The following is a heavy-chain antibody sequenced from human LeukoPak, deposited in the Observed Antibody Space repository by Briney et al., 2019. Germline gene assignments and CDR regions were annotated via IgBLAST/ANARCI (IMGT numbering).Heavy chain of an antibody. CDR3: ARALRFFEWLLLDY. D-gene: IGHD3-3*01. V-gene: IGHV4-61*02. CDR1: GGSISSGSYY. CDR2: IYTSGST. Sequence: SETLSLTCTVSGGSISSGSYYWSWIRQPAGKGLEWIGRIYTSGSTNYNPSLKSRVTISVDTSKNQFSLKLSSVTAADTAVYYCARALRFFEWLLLDYWGQGTLVTVSS. J-gene: IGHJ4*02.